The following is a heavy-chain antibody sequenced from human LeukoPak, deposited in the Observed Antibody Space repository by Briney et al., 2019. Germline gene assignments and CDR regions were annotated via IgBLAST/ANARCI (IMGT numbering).Heavy chain of an antibody. CDR2: IYYSGSN. CDR1: AGSVSGSYYY. J-gene: IGHJ4*02. Sequence: PSETLSLTCALAAGSVSGSYYYCGWIREPPGKGLEWIRSIYYSGSNYYNTAIRSRVIISLDTSKNQFSLKLSSVTAADTAVYYCARASTIFGHFDYWGRGTLVTVSS. D-gene: IGHD3-3*01. V-gene: IGHV4-39*07. CDR3: ARASTIFGHFDY.